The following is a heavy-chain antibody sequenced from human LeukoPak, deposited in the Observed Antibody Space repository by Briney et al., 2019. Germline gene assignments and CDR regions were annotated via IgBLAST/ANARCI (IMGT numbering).Heavy chain of an antibody. CDR2: IYYSGST. J-gene: IGHJ5*02. CDR3: ARDPRVVRGPTSTWFDP. D-gene: IGHD3-10*01. CDR1: GGSISSYY. V-gene: IGHV4-59*01. Sequence: SETLSLTCTVSGGSISSYYWSWLRQPPGKGLEWIGYIYYSGSTNYNPSLKSRVTISVDTSKNQFSLKLSSVTAADTAVYYCARDPRVVRGPTSTWFDPWGQGTLVTVSS.